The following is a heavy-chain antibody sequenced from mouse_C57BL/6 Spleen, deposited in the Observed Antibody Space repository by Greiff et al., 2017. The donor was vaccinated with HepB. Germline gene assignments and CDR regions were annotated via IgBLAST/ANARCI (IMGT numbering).Heavy chain of an antibody. Sequence: QVQLQQSGAELVRPGTSVKVSCKASGYAFTNYLIEWVKQRPGQGLEWIGVINPGSGGTNYNEKFKGKATLTADKSSSTAYMQLSSLTSEDSAVSFCARAYYGSSPSFDYWGQGTTLTVSS. J-gene: IGHJ2*01. CDR3: ARAYYGSSPSFDY. CDR2: INPGSGGT. V-gene: IGHV1-54*01. D-gene: IGHD1-1*01. CDR1: GYAFTNYL.